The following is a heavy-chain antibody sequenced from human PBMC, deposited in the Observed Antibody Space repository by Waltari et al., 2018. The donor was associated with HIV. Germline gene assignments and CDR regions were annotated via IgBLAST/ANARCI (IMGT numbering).Heavy chain of an antibody. J-gene: IGHJ3*02. V-gene: IGHV4-38-2*01. CDR1: GSSISGPYY. CDR2: IHHSGRT. Sequence: HVQLQESGPGLVKPSVTLSPTCAVSGSSISGPYYRGWIRQSPGKGLEWIGSIHHSGRTYHNPSLKSRVTISVDASKSQFSLKLTSATAADTAIYYCARVRITLIVAGPFDMWGQGTLVTVSS. D-gene: IGHD3-22*01. CDR3: ARVRITLIVAGPFDM.